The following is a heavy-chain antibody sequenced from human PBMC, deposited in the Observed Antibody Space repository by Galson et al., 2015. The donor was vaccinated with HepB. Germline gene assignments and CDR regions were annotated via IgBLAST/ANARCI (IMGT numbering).Heavy chain of an antibody. D-gene: IGHD3-22*01. CDR3: ARGLPPYYYDSSPVDY. CDR1: GFTFSDYY. V-gene: IGHV3-11*06. Sequence: SLRLSCAASGFTFSDYYMSWIRQAPGKGLEWVSYISSSSSYTNYADSVKGRFTISRDNAKNSLYLQMNSLRAEDTAVYYCARGLPPYYYDSSPVDYWGQGTLVTVSS. CDR2: ISSSSSYT. J-gene: IGHJ4*02.